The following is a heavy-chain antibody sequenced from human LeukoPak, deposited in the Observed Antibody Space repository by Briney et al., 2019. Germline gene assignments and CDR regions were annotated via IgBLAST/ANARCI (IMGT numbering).Heavy chain of an antibody. CDR1: GLTFSSYA. J-gene: IGHJ4*02. CDR3: AKASSVTTPGVFDY. D-gene: IGHD4-17*01. V-gene: IGHV3-23*01. Sequence: PGRSLRLSCAASGLTFSSYATSWGRPAPGKRREWVSAISGSGGSTYYAHSLKGRFTNSRDNAKNTLYLQMDSLRAEDTAVYYCAKASSVTTPGVFDYGGQGTLVSVSS. CDR2: ISGSGGST.